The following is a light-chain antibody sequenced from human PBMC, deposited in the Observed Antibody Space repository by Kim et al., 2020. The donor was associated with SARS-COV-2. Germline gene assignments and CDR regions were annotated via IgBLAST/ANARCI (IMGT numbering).Light chain of an antibody. Sequence: SASVGDIVTITCRASHSISRNLNWYQQKPGKAPNLLIYAVSKLQSGVPSRFTGSGSGTDFTLTISSLHPEDFASYYCQQTYDPPYTFGQGTKLEI. V-gene: IGKV1-39*01. J-gene: IGKJ2*01. CDR3: QQTYDPPYT. CDR1: HSISRN. CDR2: AVS.